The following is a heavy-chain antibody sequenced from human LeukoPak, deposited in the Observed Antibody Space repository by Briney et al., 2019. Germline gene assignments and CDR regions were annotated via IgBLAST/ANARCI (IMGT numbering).Heavy chain of an antibody. CDR1: GGSISSGGYS. J-gene: IGHJ3*02. Sequence: SETLSLTCAVSGGSISSGGYSWSWIRQPPGRGLEWIGYIYHSGSTYYNPSLKSRVTISVDRSKNQFSLKLSSVTAADTAVYYCARVRMVRGVIDAFDIWGQGTMVTVSS. V-gene: IGHV4-30-2*01. CDR3: ARVRMVRGVIDAFDI. D-gene: IGHD3-10*01. CDR2: IYHSGST.